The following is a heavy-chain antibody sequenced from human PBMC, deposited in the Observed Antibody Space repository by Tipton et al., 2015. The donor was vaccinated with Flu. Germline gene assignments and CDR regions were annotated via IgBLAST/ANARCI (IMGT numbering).Heavy chain of an antibody. J-gene: IGHJ5*02. Sequence: TLSLTCAVYGGSFSGYYWSWIRQPPGKGLEWIGEINHSGSTYYNPSPKSRVTISVDTSKNQFSLKLSSVTAADTAVYYCARGPESIVGATGGWFDPWGQGTLVTVSS. CDR1: GGSFSGYY. V-gene: IGHV4-34*01. D-gene: IGHD1-26*01. CDR3: ARGPESIVGATGGWFDP. CDR2: INHSGST.